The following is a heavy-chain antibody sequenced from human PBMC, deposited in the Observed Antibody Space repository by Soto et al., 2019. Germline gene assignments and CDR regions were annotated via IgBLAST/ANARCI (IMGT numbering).Heavy chain of an antibody. CDR1: GDSISSSLYY. Sequence: SETLSLTCTVSGDSISSSLYYWNWIRQHPGKGLEWIGYIYYSGTTYYNPSRKSRVTISVDTSKNQFSLSLSSVTAADTAVYYCARHPYDFWSGYINWFDPWGQGTLVTVSS. D-gene: IGHD3-3*01. CDR3: ARHPYDFWSGYINWFDP. V-gene: IGHV4-31*03. CDR2: IYYSGTT. J-gene: IGHJ5*01.